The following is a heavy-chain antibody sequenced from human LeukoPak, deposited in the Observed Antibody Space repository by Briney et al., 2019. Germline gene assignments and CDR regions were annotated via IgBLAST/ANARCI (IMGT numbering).Heavy chain of an antibody. CDR2: IWYDGSNK. J-gene: IGHJ4*02. D-gene: IGHD1-26*01. V-gene: IGHV3-33*01. Sequence: GGSLRLSCAASGFIFNNYNMHWVRQAPGKGLEWAAVIWYDGSNKYYADSVKGRFTISRDNSKNTVYLQMNSLRAEDTAVYYCARDKSGSYFFDDWGQGTLVTVSS. CDR1: GFIFNNYN. CDR3: ARDKSGSYFFDD.